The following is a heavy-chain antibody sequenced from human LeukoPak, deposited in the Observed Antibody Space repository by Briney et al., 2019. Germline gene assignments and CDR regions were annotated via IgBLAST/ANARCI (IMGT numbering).Heavy chain of an antibody. J-gene: IGHJ3*02. Sequence: GRPLRLSCAASGFTFDDYAMHWVRQAPGKGLEWVSGISWNSGTIGYADSVKGRFTISRDNAKNSLYLQMNSLRAEDTAFYYCAKGTSSGSGSYLYAFDIWGQGTMVTVSS. CDR3: AKGTSSGSGSYLYAFDI. CDR2: ISWNSGTI. V-gene: IGHV3-9*01. CDR1: GFTFDDYA. D-gene: IGHD3-10*01.